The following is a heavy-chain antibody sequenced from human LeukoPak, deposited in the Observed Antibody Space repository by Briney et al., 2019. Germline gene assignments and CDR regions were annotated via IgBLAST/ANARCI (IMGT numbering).Heavy chain of an antibody. CDR2: IYPADSDT. CDR1: GYSFTSYW. V-gene: IGHV5-51*01. Sequence: GESLKISCKGSGYSFTSYWIGWVRQMPGKSLEWMGIIYPADSDTTYSPSFQGQVTISADKSISTAYLQWSSLKTSDTAMYYCARHRDIVLVPAAMDVWGQGTTVTVSS. D-gene: IGHD2-2*01. CDR3: ARHRDIVLVPAAMDV. J-gene: IGHJ6*02.